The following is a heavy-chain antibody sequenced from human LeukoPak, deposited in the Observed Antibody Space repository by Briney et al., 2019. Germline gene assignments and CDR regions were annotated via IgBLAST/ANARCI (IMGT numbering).Heavy chain of an antibody. V-gene: IGHV4-59*01. D-gene: IGHD3-10*01. Sequence: PSETLSLTCTVSGGSISSYYWSWIRQPPGKGLEWIGYIYYSGSTNYNPSLKSRVTISVDTSKNQFSLKLSSVTAADTAVYYCARKGSSLLGFDYWGQGTLVTVSS. J-gene: IGHJ4*02. CDR3: ARKGSSLLGFDY. CDR2: IYYSGST. CDR1: GGSISSYY.